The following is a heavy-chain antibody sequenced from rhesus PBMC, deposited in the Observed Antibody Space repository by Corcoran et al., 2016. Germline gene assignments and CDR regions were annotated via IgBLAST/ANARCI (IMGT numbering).Heavy chain of an antibody. CDR1: GGSFSSYW. Sequence: QVQLQESGPGLVKPSETLSLTCADSGGSFSSYWWSWIRQSPGKGLVGIGEIKGNTCTTHHTPSVKDPTTISKNAAKNPFSRRLGSVTAPDTAMYYCARYREGYSYSYYFDYWGQGVLVTVSS. J-gene: IGHJ4*01. V-gene: IGHV4-80*01. CDR2: IKGNTCTT. D-gene: IGHD5-12*01. CDR3: ARYREGYSYSYYFDY.